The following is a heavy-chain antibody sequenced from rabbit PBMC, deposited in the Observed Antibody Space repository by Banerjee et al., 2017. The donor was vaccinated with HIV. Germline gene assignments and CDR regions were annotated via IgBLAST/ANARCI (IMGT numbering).Heavy chain of an antibody. CDR1: GFSFSSSCW. CDR2: IRTDTGSV. D-gene: IGHD4-1*01. V-gene: IGHV1S40*01. J-gene: IGHJ6*01. CDR3: ARDSGAGDYFGMDL. Sequence: QSLEESGGDLVKPGASLTLTCTASGFSFSSSCWTCWVRQAPGKGLEWIACIRTDTGSVYAASWVNGRFTISSHNAQNTLYLQLNSLTAADTATYFCARDSGAGDYFGMDLWGQGTLVTVS.